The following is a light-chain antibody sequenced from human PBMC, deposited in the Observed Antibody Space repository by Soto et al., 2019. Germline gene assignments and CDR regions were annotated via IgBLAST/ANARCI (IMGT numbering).Light chain of an antibody. CDR1: SSNIGSNT. CDR3: AVWDDSLNGYV. Sequence: QSVLTQPPSASGTPGQRVTISCSGSSSNIGSNTVNWYQQLPGAAPKLLIQSNNQRPSGVPDRFSGSQSGTSASLAISGLQSEDEAEYYCAVWDDSLNGYVFGTGTKLTVL. J-gene: IGLJ1*01. V-gene: IGLV1-44*01. CDR2: SNN.